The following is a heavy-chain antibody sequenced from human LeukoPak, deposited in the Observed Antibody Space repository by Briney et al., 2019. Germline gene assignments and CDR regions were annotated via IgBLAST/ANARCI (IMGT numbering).Heavy chain of an antibody. D-gene: IGHD2-15*01. Sequence: SGTLSLTCAVSGYSISSGYYWGWIRQPPGKGLEWIGSIYHSGSTYHNPSLKSRVTISVDTSKNQFSLKLSSVTAADTAVYYCARVNSGGSCYDYWGQGTLVTVSS. CDR3: ARVNSGGSCYDY. J-gene: IGHJ4*02. V-gene: IGHV4-38-2*01. CDR2: IYHSGST. CDR1: GYSISSGYY.